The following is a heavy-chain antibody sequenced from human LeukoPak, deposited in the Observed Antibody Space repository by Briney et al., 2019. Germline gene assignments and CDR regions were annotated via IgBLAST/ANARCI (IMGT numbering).Heavy chain of an antibody. D-gene: IGHD1-26*01. V-gene: IGHV4-34*01. CDR3: ARVHSSGSYREAYEYFQH. CDR1: GGSFSGYY. Sequence: PSETLSLTCAVYGGSFSGYYWSWIRQPPGKGLEWIGEINHSGSTNYNPSLKSRVTISVDTSKNQFSLKLSSVTAADTAVYYCARVHSSGSYREAYEYFQHWGQGTLVTVSS. J-gene: IGHJ1*01. CDR2: INHSGST.